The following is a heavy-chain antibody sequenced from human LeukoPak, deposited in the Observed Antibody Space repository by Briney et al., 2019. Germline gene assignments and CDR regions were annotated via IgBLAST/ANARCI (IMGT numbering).Heavy chain of an antibody. CDR3: AREVLYHGIWFDP. J-gene: IGHJ5*02. CDR2: FYYSGST. D-gene: IGHD2/OR15-2a*01. V-gene: IGHV4-39*07. CDR1: GGSISSSGYF. Sequence: SETLSLTCTVSGGSISSSGYFWGWIRQPPGKGLEWIRTFYYSGSTYYNPSLKNRVTISVDKSKNQFSLKVRAVTAADTAVYCCAREVLYHGIWFDPWGQGTLVTVSS.